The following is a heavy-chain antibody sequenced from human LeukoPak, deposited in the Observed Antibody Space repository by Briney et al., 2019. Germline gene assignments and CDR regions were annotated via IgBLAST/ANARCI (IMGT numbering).Heavy chain of an antibody. CDR3: AVGVPAAPKDAFDI. CDR2: IYYSGST. V-gene: IGHV4-31*03. CDR1: GGSISSGGYY. D-gene: IGHD2-2*01. Sequence: SETLSLTCTVSGGSISSGGYYWGWIRQHPGKGLEWIGYIYYSGSTYYNPSLKSRVTISVDTSKNQFSLKLSSVTAADTAVYYCAVGVPAAPKDAFDIWGQGTMVTVSS. J-gene: IGHJ3*02.